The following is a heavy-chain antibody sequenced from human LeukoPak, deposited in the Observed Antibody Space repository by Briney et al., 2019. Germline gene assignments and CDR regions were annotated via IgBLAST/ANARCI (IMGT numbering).Heavy chain of an antibody. CDR2: ISGSGGST. J-gene: IGHJ2*01. D-gene: IGHD2-15*01. CDR3: AKVSMVGWYFDL. V-gene: IGHV3-23*01. Sequence: GGSLRLSCAASGFTFSSSAMTWVRQAPGKGLEWVSGISGSGGSTYDADSVKGRFTISRDNSKNTLDLQMNSLRVEDTAVYYCAKVSMVGWYFDLWGRGTLVTVSS. CDR1: GFTFSSSA.